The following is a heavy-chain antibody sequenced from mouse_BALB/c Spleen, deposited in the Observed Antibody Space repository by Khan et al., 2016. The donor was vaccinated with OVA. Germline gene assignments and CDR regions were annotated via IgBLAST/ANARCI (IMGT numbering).Heavy chain of an antibody. D-gene: IGHD2-14*01. CDR2: INPSNGYT. CDR1: GYTFTSYT. Sequence: QVRLQQSGAELARPGASVKMSCKASGYTFTSYTIHWIKKRPGQGLEWIGYINPSNGYTNYNQKFKDKATLTTDKSSTTAYLQLSSLTSDDSAVYNCLRDGAYHRNDGWFALLGPRDSGHCLC. CDR3: LRDGAYHRNDGWFAL. V-gene: IGHV1-4*01. J-gene: IGHJ3*01.